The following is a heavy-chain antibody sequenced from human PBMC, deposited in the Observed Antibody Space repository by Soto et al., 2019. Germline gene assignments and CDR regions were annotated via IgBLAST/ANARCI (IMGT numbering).Heavy chain of an antibody. D-gene: IGHD3-3*01. CDR2: IYYSEST. V-gene: IGHV4-59*08. CDR1: GGSVSSYY. Sequence: SSETLSLTCTVSGGSVSSYYWSWIRQPPGKGLEWIGYIYYSESTNYNPSLKSRVTISVDTSKNQFSLRLSSVTAADTAVYYCARTPYSDFWSGYFRERYYYMDVWGKGTTVTVSS. J-gene: IGHJ6*03. CDR3: ARTPYSDFWSGYFRERYYYMDV.